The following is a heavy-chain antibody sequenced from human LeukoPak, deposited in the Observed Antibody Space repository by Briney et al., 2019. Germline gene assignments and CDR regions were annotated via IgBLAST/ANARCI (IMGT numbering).Heavy chain of an antibody. J-gene: IGHJ5*02. V-gene: IGHV3-7*01. D-gene: IGHD5-12*01. CDR1: GFTFSSYW. Sequence: PGGSLRLSCAASGFTFSSYWMAWVRQAPGKGLEWVANINPDGSDKFYLDSVKGRFTISRGNTKKSVFLQMKILRAEDTAMYYCARDLYLDGNTGYGFGPWGQGTLVTVSS. CDR3: ARDLYLDGNTGYGFGP. CDR2: INPDGSDK.